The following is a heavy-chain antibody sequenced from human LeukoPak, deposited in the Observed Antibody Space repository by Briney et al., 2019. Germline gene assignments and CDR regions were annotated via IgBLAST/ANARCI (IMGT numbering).Heavy chain of an antibody. CDR3: AREILGGFNPGAY. V-gene: IGHV4-34*01. J-gene: IGHJ4*02. Sequence: PSETLSLTCAVYDRSFKGYYWTWIRQPPGKGLEWIGQINHSGTTNCDPSLKSRLTISVDTSKKQFSLKLTSVTAADTAFYYCAREILGGFNPGAYWGQGTLVTVSS. CDR2: INHSGTT. CDR1: DRSFKGYY. D-gene: IGHD1-14*01.